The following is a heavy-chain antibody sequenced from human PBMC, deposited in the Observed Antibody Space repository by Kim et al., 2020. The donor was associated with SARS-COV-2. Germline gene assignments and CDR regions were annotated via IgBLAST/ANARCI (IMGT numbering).Heavy chain of an antibody. J-gene: IGHJ4*02. D-gene: IGHD2-2*02. CDR1: GFIFSTYG. CDR2: IWYDGSNN. CDR3: VRGYCGTATCYTGGTYFDY. V-gene: IGHV3-33*08. Sequence: GGSLRLSCAPSGFIFSTYGMHWVRQAPGKGLESVATIWYDGSNNYYPDSVKGRFTVSRDNSKNTLYLQMNSLRAEDTAVYYCVRGYCGTATCYTGGTYFDYWGRGTLVTVSS.